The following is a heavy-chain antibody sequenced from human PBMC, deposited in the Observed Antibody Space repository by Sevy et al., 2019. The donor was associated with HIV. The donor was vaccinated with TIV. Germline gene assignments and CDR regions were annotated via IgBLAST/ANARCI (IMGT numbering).Heavy chain of an antibody. V-gene: IGHV3-7*01. CDR2: IKQDGSEK. CDR1: GFIFSSYW. D-gene: IGHD2-15*01. CDR3: ARGARGGYCSGGSCYFDY. Sequence: GGSLRLSCAASGFIFSSYWMSWVRQAPGKGLEWVANIKQDGSEKYYVDSVKGRFTISRDNAKNSLYLQMNSLRAEDTAVYYCARGARGGYCSGGSCYFDYWGQGTLVTVSS. J-gene: IGHJ4*02.